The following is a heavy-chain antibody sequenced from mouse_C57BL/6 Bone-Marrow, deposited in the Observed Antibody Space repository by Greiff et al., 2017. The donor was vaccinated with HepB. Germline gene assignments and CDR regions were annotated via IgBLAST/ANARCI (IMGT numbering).Heavy chain of an antibody. J-gene: IGHJ2*01. D-gene: IGHD2-4*01. CDR1: GFTFSSYA. CDR2: ISDGGSYT. Sequence: DVKLVESGGGLVKPGGSLKLSCAASGFTFSSYAMSWVRQTPEKRLEWVATISDGGSYTYYPDNVKGRFTISRDNAKNNLYLQMSHLKSEDTAMYYCARDYYDFDYWGQGTTLTVSS. V-gene: IGHV5-4*01. CDR3: ARDYYDFDY.